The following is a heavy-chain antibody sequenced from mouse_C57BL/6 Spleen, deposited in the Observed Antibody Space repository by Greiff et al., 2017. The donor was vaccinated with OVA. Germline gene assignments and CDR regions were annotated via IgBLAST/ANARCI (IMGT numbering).Heavy chain of an antibody. V-gene: IGHV5-17*01. Sequence: EVQVVESGGGLVKPGGSLKLSCAASGFTFRDYGMHWVRQAPEKGLEWVAYISSGSSTIYSADTVKGRFTISRDNAKNTLFLQMTSLRSEVTSMYYCARNHYYGSIFYAMAYWGQGTSVTVSS. CDR1: GFTFRDYG. D-gene: IGHD1-1*01. J-gene: IGHJ4*01. CDR3: ARNHYYGSIFYAMAY. CDR2: ISSGSSTI.